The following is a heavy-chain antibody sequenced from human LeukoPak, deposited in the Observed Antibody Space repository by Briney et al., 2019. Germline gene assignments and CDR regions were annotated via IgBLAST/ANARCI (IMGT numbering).Heavy chain of an antibody. V-gene: IGHV4-31*03. J-gene: IGHJ6*02. Sequence: SETLSLTCTVSGGSISSGGYYWSWIRQHPGKGLEWIGYIYYSGSTYYNPSLKSRVTISVDTSKNQFSLKLSSMTAADTAVYYCARDVVINYYYGMDVWGQGTTVTVSS. CDR2: IYYSGST. CDR1: GGSISSGGYY. D-gene: IGHD3-22*01. CDR3: ARDVVINYYYGMDV.